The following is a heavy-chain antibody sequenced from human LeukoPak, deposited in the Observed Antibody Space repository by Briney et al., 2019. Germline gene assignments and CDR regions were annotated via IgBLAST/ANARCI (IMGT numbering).Heavy chain of an antibody. J-gene: IGHJ4*02. CDR3: AKDRSLGSAGWFDY. CDR2: ISGSGGEI. CDR1: GFTFSSSA. Sequence: PGGSLRLSCAASGFTFSSSAMSWVRQAPGKGLEWVSSISGSGGEIHYADSVRGRFTISRDNSKSTLSLQMNSLRAEDTAIYYCAKDRSLGSAGWFDYWGQGTLVTVSS. D-gene: IGHD6-19*01. V-gene: IGHV3-23*01.